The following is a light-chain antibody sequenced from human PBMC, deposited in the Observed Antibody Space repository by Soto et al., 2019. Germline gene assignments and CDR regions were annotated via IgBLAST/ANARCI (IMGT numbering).Light chain of an antibody. Sequence: EIVLTQSPATLSLSPGERATLSCRASQSVSKYLVWYQQKPGQAPGFLIYDASSRATGIPARFSGSGSGTDFTLTISSLEPEDFAVYYCQQRSNWPPTFGQGTRWIS. CDR1: QSVSKY. J-gene: IGKJ1*01. CDR2: DAS. V-gene: IGKV3-11*01. CDR3: QQRSNWPPT.